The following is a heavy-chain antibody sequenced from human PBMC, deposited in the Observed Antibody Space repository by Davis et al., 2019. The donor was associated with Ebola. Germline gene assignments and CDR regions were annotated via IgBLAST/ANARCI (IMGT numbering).Heavy chain of an antibody. CDR3: AKGSLYGSRSITAGMDV. CDR2: ISSSSRTI. Sequence: PGGSLRLSCAASGFTFTTYSMNWVRQAPGKGLEWVSSISSSSRTIYYADSVKGRFTISRDNAKNSLYLQMNSLRAEDTAVYYCAKGSLYGSRSITAGMDVWGQGTTVTVSS. D-gene: IGHD4-17*01. CDR1: GFTFTTYS. V-gene: IGHV3-48*01. J-gene: IGHJ6*02.